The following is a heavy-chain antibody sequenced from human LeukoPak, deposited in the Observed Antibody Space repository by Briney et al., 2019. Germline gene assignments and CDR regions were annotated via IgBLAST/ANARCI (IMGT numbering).Heavy chain of an antibody. CDR3: ARTTEGGYTYGYFYYYMDV. V-gene: IGHV3-30*02. D-gene: IGHD5-18*01. J-gene: IGHJ6*03. CDR2: IRYDGSNK. CDR1: RFTFSSYG. Sequence: GGSLRLSCVASRFTFSSYGMHWVRQAPGKGLEWVAFIRYDGSNKYYADSVKGRFTISRDNSKNTLYLQMNSLRAEDTAVYYCARTTEGGYTYGYFYYYMDVWGKGTTVTISS.